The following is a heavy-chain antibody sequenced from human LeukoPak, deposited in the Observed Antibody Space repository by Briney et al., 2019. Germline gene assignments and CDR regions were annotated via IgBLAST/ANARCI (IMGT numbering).Heavy chain of an antibody. CDR1: GGSVSSSRSY. V-gene: IGHV4-39*01. D-gene: IGHD2-15*01. Sequence: SETLSLTCTVSGGSVSSSRSYWGWIRQSPVKGLEWIGSFYFSGSTYYNPSLKSRVSISLDTSKNQFSLKLTSVTAADTAVYYCARRGGSSWSRDFDYWGQGTLVTVSS. CDR2: FYFSGST. J-gene: IGHJ4*02. CDR3: ARRGGSSWSRDFDY.